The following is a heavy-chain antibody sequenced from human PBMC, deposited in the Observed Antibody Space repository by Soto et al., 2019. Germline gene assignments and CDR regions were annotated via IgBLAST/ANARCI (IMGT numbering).Heavy chain of an antibody. CDR2: ISSSSSTI. V-gene: IGHV3-48*02. Sequence: GGSLRLSCAASGFTFSSYDMNWVRQAPGKGLEWVSYISSSSSTIYYADSVKGRFTISRDNAKNSLYLQMNSLRDEDTAEYYCARKNTYYYDSSGRMDVWGQGTTVTVSS. D-gene: IGHD3-22*01. J-gene: IGHJ6*02. CDR3: ARKNTYYYDSSGRMDV. CDR1: GFTFSSYD.